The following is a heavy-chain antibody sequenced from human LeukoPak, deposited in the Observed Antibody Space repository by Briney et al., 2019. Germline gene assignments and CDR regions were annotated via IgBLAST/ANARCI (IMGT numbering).Heavy chain of an antibody. Sequence: PGGSLRLSCAASGFTFSSYEMNWVRQAPGKGLEWVSYSSSSGSTIYYADSVKGRFTISRDNAKNSLYLQMNSLRAEDTAVYYCARAIRANYYYYYGMDVWGQGTTVTVSS. CDR3: ARAIRANYYYYYGMDV. D-gene: IGHD4/OR15-4a*01. V-gene: IGHV3-48*03. J-gene: IGHJ6*02. CDR1: GFTFSSYE. CDR2: SSSSGSTI.